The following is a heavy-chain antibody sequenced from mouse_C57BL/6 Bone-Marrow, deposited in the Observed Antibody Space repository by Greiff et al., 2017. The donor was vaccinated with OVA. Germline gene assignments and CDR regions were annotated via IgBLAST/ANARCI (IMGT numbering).Heavy chain of an antibody. CDR2: ISYDGSN. CDR3: ARVYDGYYHCYFDV. V-gene: IGHV3-6*01. CDR1: GYTITSGYY. J-gene: IGHJ1*03. Sequence: EVQLQESGPGLVKPSQSLSLTCSVTGYTITSGYYWNWIRQFPGNKLEWMGYISYDGSNNYNPSLKNRISITRDTSKNQFFLKLNSVTTEDSATYYCARVYDGYYHCYFDVWGTGTTVTVSS. D-gene: IGHD2-3*01.